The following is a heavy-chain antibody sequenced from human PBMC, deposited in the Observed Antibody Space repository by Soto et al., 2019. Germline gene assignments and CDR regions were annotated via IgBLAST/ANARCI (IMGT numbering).Heavy chain of an antibody. V-gene: IGHV2-5*01. J-gene: IGHJ4*02. CDR3: APSILTTAFDY. CDR2: IYWNDDK. D-gene: IGHD4-17*01. Sequence: QITLKESGPTLVKPTQTLTLTCTFSGFSLSTSGVGVGWIRQPPGKALEWLALIYWNDDKRYSPSLKSRLTITKETSKNQVVLTMTNMDPVHTATYYCAPSILTTAFDYWGQGTLVTVSS. CDR1: GFSLSTSGVG.